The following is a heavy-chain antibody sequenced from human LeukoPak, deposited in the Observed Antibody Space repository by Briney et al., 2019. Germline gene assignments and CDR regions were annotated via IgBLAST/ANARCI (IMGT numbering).Heavy chain of an antibody. CDR3: ARVYYGSGSYDQNWFDP. CDR1: GYTFTSYG. Sequence: GASVKVSCKASGYTFTSYGISWVRQAPGQGLEWMGWISAYNGNTNYAQKLQGRVTMTTDTSTSTAYMELRSLRSDDTAVYYCARVYYGSGSYDQNWFDPWGQGTLVTVSS. CDR2: ISAYNGNT. D-gene: IGHD3-10*01. V-gene: IGHV1-18*04. J-gene: IGHJ5*02.